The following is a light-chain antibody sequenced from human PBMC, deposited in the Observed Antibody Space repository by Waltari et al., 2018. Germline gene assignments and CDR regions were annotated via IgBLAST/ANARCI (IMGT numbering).Light chain of an antibody. CDR1: QRISPW. Sequence: DIQMTQSPSTLSASVGDRVTITCRASQRISPWLAWFQQKPGKAPKLLIYKESILQSGVPSRFSGSGAGTEYTLTISSLQPDDLATYYCQDYKTYTFGQGTKVGIK. CDR2: KES. J-gene: IGKJ1*01. V-gene: IGKV1-5*03. CDR3: QDYKTYT.